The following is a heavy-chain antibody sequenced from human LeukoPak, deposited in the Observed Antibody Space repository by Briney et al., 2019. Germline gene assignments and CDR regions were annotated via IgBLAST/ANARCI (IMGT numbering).Heavy chain of an antibody. V-gene: IGHV4-4*02. CDR3: ARRASSGYYNYFDY. CDR2: IYHSGST. Sequence: SETLSLTCAVSGGSISSSNWWSWVRQPPGKGLEWIGEIYHSGSTNYNPCLKSRVTISVDKSKNQFSLKLSSVTAADTAVYYCARRASSGYYNYFDYWGQGTLVTVSS. D-gene: IGHD3-3*01. CDR1: GGSISSSNW. J-gene: IGHJ4*02.